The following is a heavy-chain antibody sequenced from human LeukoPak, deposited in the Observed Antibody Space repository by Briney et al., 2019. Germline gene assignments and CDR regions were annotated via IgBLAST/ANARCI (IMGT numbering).Heavy chain of an antibody. CDR2: IRAGGSAA. CDR3: ARVGDSGSYLSY. CDR1: GFSFSDHN. V-gene: IGHV3-48*04. J-gene: IGHJ4*02. D-gene: IGHD1-26*01. Sequence: GGSLRLSCAVSGFSFSDHNMNWARQAPGKGLEWISAIRAGGSAAFYADSVKGRFTISRDDARNLLYLQMNSLRVGDTATYYCARVGDSGSYLSYWGRGTLVTVSS.